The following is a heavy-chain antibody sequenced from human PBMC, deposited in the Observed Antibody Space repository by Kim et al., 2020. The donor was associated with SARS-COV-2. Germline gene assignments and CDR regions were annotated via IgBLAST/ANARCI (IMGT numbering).Heavy chain of an antibody. V-gene: IGHV3-21*01. Sequence: GGSLRLSCAASGFTFSSYSMNWVRQAPGKGLEWVSSISSSSSYIYYADSVKGRFTISRDNAKNSLYLQMNSLRAEDTAVYYCARDRDKGIAAAGTLDYWGQGTLVTVSS. CDR1: GFTFSSYS. D-gene: IGHD6-13*01. CDR3: ARDRDKGIAAAGTLDY. CDR2: ISSSSSYI. J-gene: IGHJ4*02.